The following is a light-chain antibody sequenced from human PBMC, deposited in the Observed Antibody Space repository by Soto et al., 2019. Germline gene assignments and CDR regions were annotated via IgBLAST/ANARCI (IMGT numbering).Light chain of an antibody. J-gene: IGLJ7*01. CDR1: SGHSSYA. CDR3: QTWGTGPAV. V-gene: IGLV4-69*01. Sequence: QLVLTQSPSASASLGASVKPTCTLSSGHSSYAIAWHQQQPEKGPRYLMKLNSDGSHSKGDGIPDRFSGSSSGAERYLTISSLQSEDEADYYCQTWGTGPAVFGGGTQLTVL. CDR2: LNSDGSH.